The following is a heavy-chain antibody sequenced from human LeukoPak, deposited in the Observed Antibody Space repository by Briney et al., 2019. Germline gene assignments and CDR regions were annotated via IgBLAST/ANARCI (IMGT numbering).Heavy chain of an antibody. CDR1: GFAFSNSA. Sequence: GGSLRLSCAASGFAFSNSAMSWVRQAPGKGLEWVSTLSGSGITTYYADSVKGRFTIPRDNSKNTLYLQMNSLRAEDTAVYYCAKGIYSSGWSYFDYWGHGTLVTVSS. J-gene: IGHJ4*01. CDR2: LSGSGITT. CDR3: AKGIYSSGWSYFDY. D-gene: IGHD6-19*01. V-gene: IGHV3-23*01.